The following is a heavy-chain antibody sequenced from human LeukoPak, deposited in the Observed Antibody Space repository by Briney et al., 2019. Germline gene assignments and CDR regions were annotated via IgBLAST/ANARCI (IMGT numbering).Heavy chain of an antibody. D-gene: IGHD5-12*01. J-gene: IGHJ6*03. CDR3: ARERATLDYYYYMDV. Sequence: GGSLRLSCAASGLTLSGYTMNWVRQAPGKGLEWVSSISSSTAYIYYADSVKGRFTISRDNAKNSLYLQMNSLRAEDTALYYCARERATLDYYYYMDVWGKGTTVTVSS. CDR1: GLTLSGYT. CDR2: ISSSTAYI. V-gene: IGHV3-21*04.